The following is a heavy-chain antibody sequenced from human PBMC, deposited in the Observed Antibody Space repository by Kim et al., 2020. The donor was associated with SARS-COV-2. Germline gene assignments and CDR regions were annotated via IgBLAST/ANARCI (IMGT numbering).Heavy chain of an antibody. CDR3: ARLENLELDFDF. CDR2: IYYSGST. V-gene: IGHV4-59*08. CDR1: GGSITTYY. D-gene: IGHD1-1*01. J-gene: IGHJ4*02. Sequence: SETLSLTCTVSGGSITTYYWSWIRQPPGKGLEWIGYIYYSGSTNYTPSLTSRVTISVDTSKNQFSLRLSSVTAADTAVYYCARLENLELDFDFWGQGTLV.